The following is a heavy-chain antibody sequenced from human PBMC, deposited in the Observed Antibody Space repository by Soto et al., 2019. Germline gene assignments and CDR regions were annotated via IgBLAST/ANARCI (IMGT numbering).Heavy chain of an antibody. V-gene: IGHV3-48*01. CDR1: GFTFSSYS. CDR2: ISSSSSTI. Sequence: EVQLVESGGGLVQPGGSLRLSCAASGFTFSSYSMNWVRQAPGKGLEWVSYISSSSSTIYYVDSVKGRFTISRDNAKNSLYLQMNSLRAEDTAVYYCARDYYDSSGYSADFDYWGQGTLVTVSS. J-gene: IGHJ4*02. CDR3: ARDYYDSSGYSADFDY. D-gene: IGHD3-22*01.